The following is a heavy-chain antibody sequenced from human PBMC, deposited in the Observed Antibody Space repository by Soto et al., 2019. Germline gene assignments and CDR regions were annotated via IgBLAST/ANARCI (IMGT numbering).Heavy chain of an antibody. V-gene: IGHV3-64*01. J-gene: IGHJ4*02. D-gene: IGHD3-22*01. CDR2: ISSNGGST. Sequence: GSLRLSCAASGFTFSSYAMHWVRQAPGKGLEYVSAISSNGGSTYYANSVKGRFTISRDNPKNTLYLQMGSLRAEDMAVYYCARSPYYYDSSGYMQYYFDYWAQGTLVPVSS. CDR3: ARSPYYYDSSGYMQYYFDY. CDR1: GFTFSSYA.